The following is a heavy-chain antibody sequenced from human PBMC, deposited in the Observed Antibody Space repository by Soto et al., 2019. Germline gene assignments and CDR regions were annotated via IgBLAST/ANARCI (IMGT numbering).Heavy chain of an antibody. CDR3: ARGASDYYDSSGYHDPFDY. J-gene: IGHJ4*02. Sequence: SETLSLTCTVSGGSISSYYWSWIRQPPGKGLEWIGYIYYSGSTNYNPSLKSRVTISVDTSKNQFSLKLSSVTTADTAVYYCARGASDYYDSSGYHDPFDYRGQRTLVTGSS. CDR1: GGSISSYY. V-gene: IGHV4-59*01. D-gene: IGHD3-22*01. CDR2: IYYSGST.